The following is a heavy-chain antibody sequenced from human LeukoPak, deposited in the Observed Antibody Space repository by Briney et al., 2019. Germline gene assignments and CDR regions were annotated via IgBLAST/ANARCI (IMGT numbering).Heavy chain of an antibody. CDR1: GFTVSSNY. J-gene: IGHJ4*02. Sequence: PGGSLRLSCAASGFTVSSNYTSWVRQAPGKGLEWVSLIYSGGSTYYADSVKGRFTISRDNSKNTSYLQMNSLRAEDTAVYYCAKPRIPVAGTDLDFWGQGTPVTVSS. V-gene: IGHV3-53*05. CDR3: AKPRIPVAGTDLDF. CDR2: IYSGGST. D-gene: IGHD6-19*01.